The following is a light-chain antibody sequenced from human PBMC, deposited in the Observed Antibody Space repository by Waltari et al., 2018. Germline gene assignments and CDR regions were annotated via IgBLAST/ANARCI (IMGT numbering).Light chain of an antibody. Sequence: SYVVTQPPSVSVAPGETATIPCGGDNIGTYSVHWYQQKAGQAPVLVIFYDRDRPSGIPGRFSGSNSGNTATLTISRVEAGDEARYYCHVWHPHVDPGVFGTGTEVTVL. CDR1: NIGTYS. V-gene: IGLV3-21*04. CDR2: YDR. CDR3: HVWHPHVDPGV. J-gene: IGLJ1*01.